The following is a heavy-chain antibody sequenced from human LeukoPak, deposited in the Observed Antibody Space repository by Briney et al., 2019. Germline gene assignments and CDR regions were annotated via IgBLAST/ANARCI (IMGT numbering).Heavy chain of an antibody. D-gene: IGHD2-15*01. CDR2: IDPEDGET. J-gene: IGHJ3*02. Sequence: GASVKVSCKVSGYTLTELSMHWVRQAPGKGLEWMGGIDPEDGETIYAQKFQGRVTMTEDTSTDTAYMELSSLRSEDTAVYYCATLGYCSGGSCYGSKGAFDIWGQGTMVTVSS. CDR3: ATLGYCSGGSCYGSKGAFDI. CDR1: GYTLTELS. V-gene: IGHV1-24*01.